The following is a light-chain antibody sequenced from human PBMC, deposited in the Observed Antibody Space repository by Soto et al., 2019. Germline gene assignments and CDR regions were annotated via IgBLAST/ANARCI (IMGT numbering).Light chain of an antibody. CDR2: DVS. CDR3: TSYTTSSTVL. V-gene: IGLV2-14*01. J-gene: IGLJ3*02. CDR1: SSDVGAYNY. Sequence: QSALTQPASVSGSPGQSITISCTGTSSDVGAYNYVSWYQQHPGKVPQLMIYDVSNRPSGVSNRFSGSKSGNTASLTISGLQAEDEADYYCTSYTTSSTVLFGGGTKVTVL.